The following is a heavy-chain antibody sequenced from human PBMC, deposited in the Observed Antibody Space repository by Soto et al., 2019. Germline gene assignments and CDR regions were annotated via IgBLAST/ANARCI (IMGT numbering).Heavy chain of an antibody. Sequence: GGSLRLSCAASGFTFDDYTMHWVRQAPGKGLEWVSLISWDGGSTYYADSVKGRFTISRDNSKNSLYLQMNSLRTEDTALYYCAKDRTIFGVVINGLYFDYWGQGTLVTVSS. CDR1: GFTFDDYT. V-gene: IGHV3-43*01. CDR3: AKDRTIFGVVINGLYFDY. D-gene: IGHD3-3*01. J-gene: IGHJ4*02. CDR2: ISWDGGST.